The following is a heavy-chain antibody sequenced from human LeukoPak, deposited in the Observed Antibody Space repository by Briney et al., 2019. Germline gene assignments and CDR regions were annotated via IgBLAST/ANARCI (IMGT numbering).Heavy chain of an antibody. CDR3: ARGMVDYYYYYYMDV. CDR2: INSDGSST. D-gene: IGHD4/OR15-4a*01. CDR1: GFTFSSYW. J-gene: IGHJ6*03. Sequence: GGSLRLSCAASGFTFSSYWMHWVRQAPGKGLVWVSRINSDGSSTSYADSVKGRFTISRVNAKNTLYLQMNSLRAEDTAVYYCARGMVDYYYYYYMDVWGKGTTVTVSS. V-gene: IGHV3-74*01.